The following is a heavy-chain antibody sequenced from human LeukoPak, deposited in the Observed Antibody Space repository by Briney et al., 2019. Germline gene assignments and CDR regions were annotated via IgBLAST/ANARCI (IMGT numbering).Heavy chain of an antibody. J-gene: IGHJ6*03. CDR2: IIPIFGTA. D-gene: IGHD2-2*02. CDR3: ARVSRGCSSTSCYTGFYYYYMDV. V-gene: IGHV1-69*01. CDR1: GGTFSSYA. Sequence: GSSVKVSCKASGGTFSSYAISWVRQAPGQGLEWMGGIIPIFGTANYAQKFQGRVTITGDESTSTAYMELSSLRSEDTAVYYCARVSRGCSSTSCYTGFYYYYMDVWGKGTTVTVSS.